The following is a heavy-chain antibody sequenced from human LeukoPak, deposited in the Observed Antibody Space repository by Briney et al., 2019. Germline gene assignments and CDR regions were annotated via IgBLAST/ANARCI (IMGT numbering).Heavy chain of an antibody. CDR2: MNPDGSGK. D-gene: IGHD7-27*01. J-gene: IGHJ4*02. CDR1: GFTFSSYA. CDR3: GRDPAWGAIDY. Sequence: GGSLRLSCAASGFTFSSYAMSWVRQAPGKGLEWVANMNPDGSGKYYVDSVRGRFTVSRDNAKNTVYLQMNSLRAEDTAVYYCGRDPAWGAIDYWGQGTLVTVSS. V-gene: IGHV3-7*01.